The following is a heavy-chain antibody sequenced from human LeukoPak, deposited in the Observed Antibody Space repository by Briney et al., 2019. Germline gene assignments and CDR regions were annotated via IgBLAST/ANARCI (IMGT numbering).Heavy chain of an antibody. Sequence: KSSETLSLTCTVSGGSISSGDYYWSWIRQHPGKGLEWIGYIYYSGSTYYNPSLKSRVTISVDTSKNQFSLKLSSVTAADTAVYYCARSKWELLGDYYGMDVWGQGTTVTVSS. D-gene: IGHD1-26*01. CDR2: IYYSGST. CDR1: GGSISSGDYY. J-gene: IGHJ6*02. CDR3: ARSKWELLGDYYGMDV. V-gene: IGHV4-31*03.